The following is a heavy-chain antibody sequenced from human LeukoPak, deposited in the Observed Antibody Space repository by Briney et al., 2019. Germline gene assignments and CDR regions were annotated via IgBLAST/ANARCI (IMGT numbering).Heavy chain of an antibody. D-gene: IGHD3-22*01. V-gene: IGHV3-23*01. Sequence: GGSLRLSCAVSGITLSNYAMSWVRQAPGKGLEWVAGISDSGGRTNYADPVKGRFTISRDNPKNTLYLQMNSLRAEDTAVYFCAKRGVVIRVILVGFHREAYYFDSWGQGALVTVCS. CDR3: AKRGVVIRVILVGFHREAYYFDS. CDR1: GITLSNYA. J-gene: IGHJ4*02. CDR2: ISDSGGRT.